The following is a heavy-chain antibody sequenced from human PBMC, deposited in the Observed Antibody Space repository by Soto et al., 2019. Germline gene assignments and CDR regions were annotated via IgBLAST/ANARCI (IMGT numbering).Heavy chain of an antibody. CDR2: ISSSSSYI. D-gene: IGHD6-25*01. CDR3: SRGGKQRGYFDS. V-gene: IGHV3-21*01. CDR1: GFTFSSYS. J-gene: IGHJ4*02. Sequence: GGSLRLSCAASGFTFSSYSMNWVRQAPGKGLEWVSSISSSSSYIYYADSVKGRFTISRDTAKNSLYLQMNSLRAEDTAVYYCSRGGKQRGYFDSWGRGPLVPVSS.